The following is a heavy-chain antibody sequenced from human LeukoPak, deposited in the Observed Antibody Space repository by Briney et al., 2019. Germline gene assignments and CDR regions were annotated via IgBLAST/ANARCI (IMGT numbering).Heavy chain of an antibody. Sequence: SETLSLTCTVSGGSISGYYWSWIRQPPGKGLEWIGYIYYSGSTNYNPSLKSRVTISVDTSKNQFSLKLSSVTAADTAVYYCARLSDGGNSAVSAFDIWGQGTMVTVSS. J-gene: IGHJ3*02. CDR3: ARLSDGGNSAVSAFDI. V-gene: IGHV4-59*01. D-gene: IGHD4-23*01. CDR1: GGSISGYY. CDR2: IYYSGST.